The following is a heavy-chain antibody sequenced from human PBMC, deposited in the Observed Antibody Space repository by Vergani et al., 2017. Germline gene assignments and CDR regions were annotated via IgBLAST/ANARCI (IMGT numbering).Heavy chain of an antibody. J-gene: IGHJ5*02. D-gene: IGHD3-9*01. Sequence: EVQLLESGGGLVQPGGSLRLSCAASGFTFSSYAMSWVRQAPGKGLEWVSAISGSGSTIYYADSVKGRFTISRDNAKNSLYLQMNSLRAEDTAVYYCARFGDILTGYYNWFDPWGQGTLVTVSS. CDR2: ISGSGSTI. CDR1: GFTFSSYA. CDR3: ARFGDILTGYYNWFDP. V-gene: IGHV3-23*01.